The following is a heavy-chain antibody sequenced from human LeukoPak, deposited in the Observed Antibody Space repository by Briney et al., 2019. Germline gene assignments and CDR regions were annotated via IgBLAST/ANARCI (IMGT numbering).Heavy chain of an antibody. J-gene: IGHJ4*02. D-gene: IGHD3-10*01. CDR3: AREDLRGVPLGY. CDR2: IIPVLGIA. CDR1: GGTFSSYA. V-gene: IGHV1-69*04. Sequence: SVKVSCKASGGTFSSYAISWVRQAPGQGLEWMGRIIPVLGIANYAQKFQGRVTITADKSTSTAYMELSSLRSEDTAVYYCAREDLRGVPLGYWGQGTLVTVSS.